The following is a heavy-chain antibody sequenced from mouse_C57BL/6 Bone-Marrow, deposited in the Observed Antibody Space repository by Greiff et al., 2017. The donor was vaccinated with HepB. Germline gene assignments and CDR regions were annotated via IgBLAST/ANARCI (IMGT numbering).Heavy chain of an antibody. Sequence: QVQLKQPGAELVKPGASVKLSCKASGYTFTSYWMHWVKPRPGQGLEWIGMIHPNSGSTNYNEKFKSKATLTVDKSSSTAYMQLSSLTSEDSAVYYCARYYGSSYRFAYWGQGTLVTVSA. D-gene: IGHD1-1*01. CDR3: ARYYGSSYRFAY. J-gene: IGHJ3*01. CDR1: GYTFTSYW. V-gene: IGHV1-64*01. CDR2: IHPNSGST.